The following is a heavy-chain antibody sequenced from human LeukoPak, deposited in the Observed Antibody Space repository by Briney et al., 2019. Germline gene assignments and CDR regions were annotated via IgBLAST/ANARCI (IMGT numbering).Heavy chain of an antibody. V-gene: IGHV4-59*01. CDR3: ARSGSSPFDY. CDR1: GGSISSYY. Sequence: PSETLSLTCTVSGGSISSYYWSWIRQPPGKGLEWIGYIYYSGSTNYNPSLKSRVAISVDTSKNQFSLKLSSVTAADTAVYYCARSGSSPFDYWGQGTLVTVSS. CDR2: IYYSGST. D-gene: IGHD6-13*01. J-gene: IGHJ4*02.